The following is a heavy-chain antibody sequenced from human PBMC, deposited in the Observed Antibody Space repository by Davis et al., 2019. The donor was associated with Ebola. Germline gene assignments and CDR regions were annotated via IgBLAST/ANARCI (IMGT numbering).Heavy chain of an antibody. Sequence: PGGSLRLSCAASGFTFSSYEMNWVRQAPGKGLEWVSYISSSGSTIYYADSVKGRFTISRDNAKNSLYLQMNSLRAEDTALYYCAKDIAVAIPGYGMDVWGQGTTVTVSS. CDR2: ISSSGSTI. V-gene: IGHV3-48*03. J-gene: IGHJ6*02. CDR1: GFTFSSYE. CDR3: AKDIAVAIPGYGMDV. D-gene: IGHD6-19*01.